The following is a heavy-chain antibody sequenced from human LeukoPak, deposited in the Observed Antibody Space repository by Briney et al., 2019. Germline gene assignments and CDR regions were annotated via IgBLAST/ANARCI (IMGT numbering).Heavy chain of an antibody. CDR2: ISESGGTR. D-gene: IGHD5-24*01. V-gene: IGHV3-23*01. J-gene: IGHJ3*02. CDR3: VREMATITYAFDI. CDR1: GFTFRSYA. Sequence: GGSLRLSCAASGFTFRSYALSWVRQAPGKGLEWVSAISESGGTRNYIDSVKGRFTISRDNSKNTLYLQMSSLRAEDTAVYYCVREMATITYAFDIWGQGTMVTVSS.